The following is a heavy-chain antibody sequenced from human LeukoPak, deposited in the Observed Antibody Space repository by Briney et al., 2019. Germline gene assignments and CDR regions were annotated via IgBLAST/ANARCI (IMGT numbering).Heavy chain of an antibody. J-gene: IGHJ4*02. V-gene: IGHV3-7*03. Sequence: GGSLRLSCAASGFTISSYWMSWVRQAPGKGLEWVANIKQDGSEKYYVDSAKGRLTISRDNSKNTLSLQMNSLRVEDTAVYYCARSYYDSRGYIYYFDYWGQGTLVTVSS. CDR1: GFTISSYW. D-gene: IGHD3-22*01. CDR2: IKQDGSEK. CDR3: ARSYYDSRGYIYYFDY.